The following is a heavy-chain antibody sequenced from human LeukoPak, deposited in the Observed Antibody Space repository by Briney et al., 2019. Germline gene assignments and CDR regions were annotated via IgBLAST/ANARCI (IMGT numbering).Heavy chain of an antibody. D-gene: IGHD1-26*01. J-gene: IGHJ5*02. CDR3: ALLPYNWFDP. CDR2: IIPILGIA. CDR1: GGTFSSYT. Sequence: SVKVSCKASGGTFSSYTISWVRQAPGQGLEWMGWIIPILGIANYAQKFQGRVTITADKSTSTAYMELSSLRSEDTAVYYCALLPYNWFDPWGQGTLVTVSS. V-gene: IGHV1-69*02.